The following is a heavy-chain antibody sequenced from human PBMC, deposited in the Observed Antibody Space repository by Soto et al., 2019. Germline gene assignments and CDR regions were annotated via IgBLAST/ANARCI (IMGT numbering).Heavy chain of an antibody. V-gene: IGHV4-30-4*01. Sequence: QVQLQESGPGLVKPSQTLSLTCIVSGGSISSGDYYWSWIRQPPGTGLEWIGSIYYSGSTYYNPSLKSRVTISVDTSKNQFSLKLSSVTAADTAVYYRARVYQVVVTAIPNWYFELWGRGTLVTVSS. J-gene: IGHJ2*01. CDR1: GGSISSGDYY. CDR3: ARVYQVVVTAIPNWYFEL. CDR2: IYYSGST. D-gene: IGHD2-21*02.